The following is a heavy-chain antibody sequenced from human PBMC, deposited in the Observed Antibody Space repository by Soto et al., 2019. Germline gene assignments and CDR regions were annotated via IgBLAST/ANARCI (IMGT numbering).Heavy chain of an antibody. D-gene: IGHD5-18*01. V-gene: IGHV1-18*01. CDR2: ISGYNGNT. Sequence: QVQLVQSGAEVKKPGASVKVSCKAPGYTFSNYGISWVRKGPGQGLEWMGWISGYNGNTHYEEKVQDRIKMTPDTSTNTTYLELRSLRSDDTAVYFCARDPGFGFGYSYAFAMDVWGQGTTGTVSS. CDR1: GYTFSNYG. J-gene: IGHJ6*02. CDR3: ARDPGFGFGYSYAFAMDV.